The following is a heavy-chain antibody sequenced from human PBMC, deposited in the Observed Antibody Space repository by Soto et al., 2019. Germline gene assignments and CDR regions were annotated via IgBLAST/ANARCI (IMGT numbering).Heavy chain of an antibody. D-gene: IGHD2-21*02. V-gene: IGHV5-51*01. Sequence: GESLKISCKGSGYTFTRNWIGWVRQMPGKGLEWIGIIFPIDSDTRYSPSSQGQVTISADNSIRTAYLQWSSLKDSDTAIYYCATPGGRDFNAFDVWGQGTMVTGSS. CDR2: IFPIDSDT. J-gene: IGHJ3*01. CDR3: ATPGGRDFNAFDV. CDR1: GYTFTRNW.